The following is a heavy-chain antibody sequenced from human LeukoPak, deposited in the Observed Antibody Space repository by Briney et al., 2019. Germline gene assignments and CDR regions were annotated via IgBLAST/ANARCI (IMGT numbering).Heavy chain of an antibody. J-gene: IGHJ4*02. Sequence: SVKVSCKASGGSFSSYAISWVRQAPGQGLEWMGGIIYIFGTANYAQKFQGRIKITTDESTSTAYMELSSLRAEDTAVNYCASPPPYGDYVVFDYWGQGTLVTVSS. CDR2: IIYIFGTA. D-gene: IGHD4-17*01. V-gene: IGHV1-69*05. CDR3: ASPPPYGDYVVFDY. CDR1: GGSFSSYA.